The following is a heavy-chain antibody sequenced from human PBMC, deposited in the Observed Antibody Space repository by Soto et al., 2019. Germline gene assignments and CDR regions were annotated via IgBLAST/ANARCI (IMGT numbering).Heavy chain of an antibody. D-gene: IGHD1-1*01. CDR3: ARGRVPARRPPFDY. J-gene: IGHJ4*02. V-gene: IGHV4-4*02. CDR2: IYHSGST. Sequence: PSETLSLTCAVSGGSISSSNWWSWVRQPPGKGLEWIGEIYHSGSTNYNPSLKSRVTISVDKSKNQFSLKLSSVTAADTAVYYCARGRVPARRPPFDYWGQGTLVTVSS. CDR1: GGSISSSNW.